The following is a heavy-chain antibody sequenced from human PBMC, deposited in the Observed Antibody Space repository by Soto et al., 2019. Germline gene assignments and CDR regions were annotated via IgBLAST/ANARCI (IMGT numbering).Heavy chain of an antibody. Sequence: SETLSLTCTVSGGSISSGGYYWSWIRQHPGKGLEWIGYIYYSGSTYYNPSLKSRVTISVDTSKNQFSLKLSSVTAADTAVYYCARDRTTPNYYDSSGYYDYFDYWGQGTLVTVSS. V-gene: IGHV4-31*03. J-gene: IGHJ4*02. CDR3: ARDRTTPNYYDSSGYYDYFDY. CDR2: IYYSGST. D-gene: IGHD3-22*01. CDR1: GGSISSGGYY.